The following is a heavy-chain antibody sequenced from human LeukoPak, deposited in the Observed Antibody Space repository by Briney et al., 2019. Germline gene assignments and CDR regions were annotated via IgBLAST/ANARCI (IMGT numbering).Heavy chain of an antibody. J-gene: IGHJ6*03. CDR2: IYYTGTT. V-gene: IGHV4-59*01. Sequence: SETLSLTCSVSGDSISSYYWSWIRQSPGKGLEWIGYIYYTGTTNYNPSLKSRVTISVDTSKNQFSLKLSSVTAADTAVYYCASGGSVLLLAAAGTSYYYYMDVWGKGTTVTVSS. CDR3: ASGGSVLLLAAAGTSYYYYMDV. CDR1: GDSISSYY. D-gene: IGHD6-13*01.